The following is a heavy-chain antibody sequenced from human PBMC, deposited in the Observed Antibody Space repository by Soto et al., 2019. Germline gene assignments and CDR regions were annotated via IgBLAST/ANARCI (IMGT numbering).Heavy chain of an antibody. CDR1: GFTFSTYA. V-gene: IGHV3-64*02. J-gene: IGHJ4*02. D-gene: IGHD3-3*01. CDR3: ARGPYYDPIHYFDY. CDR2: ISSNGGST. Sequence: EVQLVESGEGLVQSGGSLRLSCAASGFTFSTYAMHWVRQAPGKGLEYVSAISSNGGSTYYVDSVKGRFTISRDNSKNTLYRQMGSLRAEDMAVYYCARGPYYDPIHYFDYWGQGALVTVSS.